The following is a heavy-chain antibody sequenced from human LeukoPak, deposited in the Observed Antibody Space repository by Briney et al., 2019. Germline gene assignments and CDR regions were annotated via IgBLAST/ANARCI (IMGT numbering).Heavy chain of an antibody. CDR2: IESKTDGGTT. J-gene: IGHJ6*03. Sequence: GGSLRLSCAASGFSFSDAWMSWVRQIPGKGLEWVGRIESKTDGGTTDYAAPVKGRFTISRDDSTNTLYLQMNSLKSEDTAVYYCARDPYSGSYGAYYYYYMDVWGKGTTVTISS. CDR1: GFSFSDAW. D-gene: IGHD1-26*01. CDR3: ARDPYSGSYGAYYYYYMDV. V-gene: IGHV3-15*04.